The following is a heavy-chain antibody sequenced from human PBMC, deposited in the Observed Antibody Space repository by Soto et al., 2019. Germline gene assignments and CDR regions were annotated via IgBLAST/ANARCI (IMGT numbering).Heavy chain of an antibody. D-gene: IGHD6-13*01. CDR1: GFTFSSYW. CDR2: INSDGSST. Sequence: GGSLRLSCAASGFTFSSYWMHWVRQAPRKGLVWVSRINSDGSSTSYADSVKGRFTISRDNAKNTLYLQMNSLRAEDTAVYYCARARSSSWYERRAYYYGMDVWGQGTTVTVSS. V-gene: IGHV3-74*01. J-gene: IGHJ6*02. CDR3: ARARSSSWYERRAYYYGMDV.